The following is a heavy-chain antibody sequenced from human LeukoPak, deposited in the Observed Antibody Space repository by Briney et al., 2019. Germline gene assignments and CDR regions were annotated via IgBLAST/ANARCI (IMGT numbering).Heavy chain of an antibody. Sequence: GESLKISCKGSGYSFTSYWIGWVRQMPGKGLEWMGIIYPGDSGTRYSPSFQGQVTIPADKSISTAYLQWSSLKASDTAMYYCARRYSSSWYYFGYWGQGTLVTVSS. J-gene: IGHJ4*02. CDR2: IYPGDSGT. CDR1: GYSFTSYW. V-gene: IGHV5-51*01. CDR3: ARRYSSSWYYFGY. D-gene: IGHD6-13*01.